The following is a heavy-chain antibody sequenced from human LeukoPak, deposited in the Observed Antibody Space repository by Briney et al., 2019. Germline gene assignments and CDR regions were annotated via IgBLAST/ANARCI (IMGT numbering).Heavy chain of an antibody. V-gene: IGHV3-7*01. CDR3: VRDGGVSGYDLLDY. CDR2: INQDGSEE. J-gene: IGHJ4*02. Sequence: PGGSLRLSCAASGFTFSHYWMTWVRQAPGKGLEWVAQINQDGSEEYYMDSVKARFTISRDNAKNSLFLQMNSLRAEDTAVYYCVRDGGVSGYDLLDYWGQGTLVTVSS. CDR1: GFTFSHYW. D-gene: IGHD5-12*01.